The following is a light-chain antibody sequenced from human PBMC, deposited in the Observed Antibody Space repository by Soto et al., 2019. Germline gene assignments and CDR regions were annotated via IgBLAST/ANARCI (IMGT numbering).Light chain of an antibody. CDR3: QHYINLPYT. CDR2: GAS. Sequence: EIVMTQSPATLSVSPGERATLSCRASQSVSSNLAWYQQKPGQAPRLLIYGASTRTTDIPARFSGSGSGTDFTLTIGSLQSEDFAVYYCQHYINLPYTFGQGTKLEIK. J-gene: IGKJ2*01. CDR1: QSVSSN. V-gene: IGKV3-15*01.